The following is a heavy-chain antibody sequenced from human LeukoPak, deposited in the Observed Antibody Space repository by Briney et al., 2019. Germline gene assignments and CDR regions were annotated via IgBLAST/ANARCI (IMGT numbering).Heavy chain of an antibody. Sequence: GGSLRLSCAASGFTFSSYGMHWVRQAPGKGLEWVAFIRYDGTNKWYADSVKGRFTISRDNSKNMLYLQMNSLRAEDTAVYHCAMDRDYGDYPSAYYYYMDVWGKGTTVTVSS. CDR1: GFTFSSYG. CDR3: AMDRDYGDYPSAYYYYMDV. V-gene: IGHV3-30*02. J-gene: IGHJ6*03. CDR2: IRYDGTNK. D-gene: IGHD4-17*01.